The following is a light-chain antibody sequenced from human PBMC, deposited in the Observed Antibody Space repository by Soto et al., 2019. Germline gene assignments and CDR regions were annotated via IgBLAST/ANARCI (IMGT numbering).Light chain of an antibody. CDR3: QQANSFPIT. J-gene: IGKJ5*01. Sequence: DIQMTQSPSSVSASVGDRVTITCRASQGISSWLAWYQKKPGKALNLLIYAASRLQSGVPSRFSGSESGTDFTLTISSLQPEDCAIYFCQQANSFPITFGQGTRLEIK. V-gene: IGKV1-12*01. CDR2: AAS. CDR1: QGISSW.